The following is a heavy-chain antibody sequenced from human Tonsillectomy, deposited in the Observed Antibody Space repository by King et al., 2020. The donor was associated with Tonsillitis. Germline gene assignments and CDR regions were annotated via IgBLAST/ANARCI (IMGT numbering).Heavy chain of an antibody. CDR1: GYTFATYH. D-gene: IGHD3-22*01. J-gene: IGHJ3*02. CDR3: ARVRREGYSSAFDI. Sequence: QLVQSGAEVTKPGASLKVSCKASGYTFATYHIHWVRHAPGQGLEWMGALNPTGGDTTYARKFQGRVTMTSDTSTATVSMDLRSLRPEDTAIYYCARVRREGYSSAFDIWGQGTMVTVSS. CDR2: LNPTGGDT. V-gene: IGHV1-46*01.